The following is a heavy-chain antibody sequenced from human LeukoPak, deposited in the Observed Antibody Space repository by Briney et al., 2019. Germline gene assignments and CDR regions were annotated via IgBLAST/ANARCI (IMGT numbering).Heavy chain of an antibody. Sequence: GSLRLSCAASEFTFSSYAMTWVRQAPGKGLEWVSTISGSGGGTYYADSVKGRFTISRDNSKNTLYLQMNTLRAEDTAVYYCAKSRNTGYSPSPFDYWGQGTLVTVSS. V-gene: IGHV3-23*01. CDR2: ISGSGGGT. D-gene: IGHD2-21*01. CDR1: EFTFSSYA. J-gene: IGHJ4*02. CDR3: AKSRNTGYSPSPFDY.